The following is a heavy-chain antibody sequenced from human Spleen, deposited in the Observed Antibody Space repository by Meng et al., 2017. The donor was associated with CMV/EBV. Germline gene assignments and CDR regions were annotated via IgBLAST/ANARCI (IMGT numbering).Heavy chain of an antibody. CDR3: AKARRVLYYFDY. Sequence: GESLKISCAASGFTFSDYYISWIRQAPGKGLEWVSYISGSGGTIYYADSVKGRFTISRDNAKNTLYLQMNSLRAEDTAVYFCAKARRVLYYFDYWGQGTLVTVSS. J-gene: IGHJ4*02. CDR2: ISGSGGTI. CDR1: GFTFSDYY. V-gene: IGHV3-11*04.